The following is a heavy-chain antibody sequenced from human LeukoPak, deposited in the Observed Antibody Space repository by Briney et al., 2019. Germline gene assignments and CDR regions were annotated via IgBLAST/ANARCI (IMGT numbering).Heavy chain of an antibody. J-gene: IGHJ4*02. CDR1: SGSISSYF. D-gene: IGHD4-11*01. Sequence: PSETLSLTCTVSSGSISSYFWSWIRQPAGTGLEWIGRTHTSGSTNYNPSLKGRVALSVDTSKNQFSLKLNSVTAADTAVYYCAGGTRDYIPLDYWGQGTLVTVSS. CDR2: THTSGST. V-gene: IGHV4-4*07. CDR3: AGGTRDYIPLDY.